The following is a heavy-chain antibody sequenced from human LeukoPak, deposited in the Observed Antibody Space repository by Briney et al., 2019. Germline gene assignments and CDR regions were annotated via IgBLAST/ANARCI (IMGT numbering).Heavy chain of an antibody. CDR3: ASPSGSYYSYWFDP. V-gene: IGHV4-38-2*01. CDR2: IYHSGST. Sequence: SESLSLTCAVSAYSLSSGYYWGWIRQPPGKGLDWTGGIYHSGSTYYNPAVKSRVAISVDTSKNQFSLKLSSVTAADTAVYYCASPSGSYYSYWFDPWGQGTLVTVSS. CDR1: AYSLSSGYY. J-gene: IGHJ5*02. D-gene: IGHD1-26*01.